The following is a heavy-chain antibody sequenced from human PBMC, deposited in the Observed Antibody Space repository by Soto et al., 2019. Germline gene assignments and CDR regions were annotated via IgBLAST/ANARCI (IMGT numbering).Heavy chain of an antibody. V-gene: IGHV4-30-4*01. Sequence: PSQTLSRTCTVSGDSISSGDYYWSWLRQPPGKGLEWIGYIYYSGSTYYNPSLKSRVTISVDTSKNQFSLQQSSVTSADKAVYYCARADGYSSGWYYDYWGQGTLVTVSP. CDR1: GDSISSGDYY. CDR3: ARADGYSSGWYYDY. D-gene: IGHD6-19*01. CDR2: IYYSGST. J-gene: IGHJ4*02.